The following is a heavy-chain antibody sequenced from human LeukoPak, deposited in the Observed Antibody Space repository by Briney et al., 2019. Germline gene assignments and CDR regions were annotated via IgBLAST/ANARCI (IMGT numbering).Heavy chain of an antibody. J-gene: IGHJ4*02. CDR1: GFXFSNYA. V-gene: IGHV3-30-3*01. CDR2: ISDDGSRQ. D-gene: IGHD3-10*01. Sequence: GRSLRLSCAATGFXFSNYAMHWGRQAPGKGLEWVAFISDDGSRQHYADSVKGRFTISRDNSKNTLNLQMNSLRAEDTAVYYCVKDRTGTYTLDYWGQGTLVTVSP. CDR3: VKDRTGTYTLDY.